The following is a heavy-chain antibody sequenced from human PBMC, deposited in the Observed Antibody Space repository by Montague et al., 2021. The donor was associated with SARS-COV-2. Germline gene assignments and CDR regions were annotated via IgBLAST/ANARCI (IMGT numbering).Heavy chain of an antibody. CDR1: GGSLSSYY. Sequence: SETLSLTCNVSGGSLSSYYWSWIRQPPGKGLEWIGYVYYNGNTNXXPSLKSRIILSVDTSKNHFSLKVSSVTAADTAVYYCARGSKWSHYFGYWGQGTLVTVSS. V-gene: IGHV4-59*01. J-gene: IGHJ4*02. D-gene: IGHD2-15*01. CDR3: ARGSKWSHYFGY. CDR2: VYYNGNT.